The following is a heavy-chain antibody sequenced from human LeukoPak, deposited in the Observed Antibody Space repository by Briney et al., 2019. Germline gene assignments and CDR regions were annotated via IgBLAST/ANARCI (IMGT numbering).Heavy chain of an antibody. J-gene: IGHJ4*02. CDR3: ARERTSSSWYEFDY. V-gene: IGHV3-21*01. Sequence: GGSLRLSCAASGFTFSSYSMNWVRQAPGKGMEWVSSISSSSSYIYYADSVKGRFTISRDNAKNSLYLQMNSLRPEVTAVYYCARERTSSSWYEFDYWGQGTLVTVSS. CDR1: GFTFSSYS. D-gene: IGHD6-13*01. CDR2: ISSSSSYI.